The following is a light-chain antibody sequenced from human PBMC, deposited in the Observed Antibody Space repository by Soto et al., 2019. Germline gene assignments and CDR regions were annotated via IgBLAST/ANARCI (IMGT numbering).Light chain of an antibody. CDR2: GIS. CDR3: QQYGTSRT. V-gene: IGKV3-20*01. Sequence: EIVLTQSPGTLSLSPGERATLSCRASQSVSSNYLAWYQQKSGQAPRLLIYGISSRATGIPDRFSGSGSGTDFTLTISRLEPEDFAVYYCQQYGTSRTFCQGTKVEIK. J-gene: IGKJ1*01. CDR1: QSVSSNY.